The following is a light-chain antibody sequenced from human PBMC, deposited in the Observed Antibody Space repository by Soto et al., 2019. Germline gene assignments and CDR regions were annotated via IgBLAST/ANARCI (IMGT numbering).Light chain of an antibody. CDR1: QGISNY. Sequence: DIQMTQSPSSLSASVGDRVTITCRARQGISNYLAWFQQKPGKAPKSLISAASSLQSGVPSKFSGSGSGTDFTLTISSLQSEDFATYYCQQYNSYLLTFGGGTKVEIK. J-gene: IGKJ4*01. V-gene: IGKV1-16*02. CDR2: AAS. CDR3: QQYNSYLLT.